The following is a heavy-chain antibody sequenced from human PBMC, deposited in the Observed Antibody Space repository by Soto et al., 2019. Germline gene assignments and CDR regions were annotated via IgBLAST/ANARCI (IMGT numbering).Heavy chain of an antibody. J-gene: IGHJ4*02. Sequence: PGGSLRLSCAASGFTFSSYGMHWVRQAPGKGLEWVAVISYDRSNKYYADSVKGRFTISRDNSKNTLYLQMNSLRAEDTAVYYCAKVSPYSSSWFDCWSQGTLVTVSS. CDR3: AKVSPYSSSWFDC. V-gene: IGHV3-30*18. CDR1: GFTFSSYG. CDR2: ISYDRSNK. D-gene: IGHD6-13*01.